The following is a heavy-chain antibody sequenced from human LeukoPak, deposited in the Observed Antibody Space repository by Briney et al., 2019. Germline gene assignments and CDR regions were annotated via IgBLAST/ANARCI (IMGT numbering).Heavy chain of an antibody. J-gene: IGHJ4*02. CDR2: IYYSGST. V-gene: IGHV4-39*07. CDR3: ASLVKGIAVAGTVDY. CDR1: GGSISSSSYY. D-gene: IGHD6-19*01. Sequence: SETLSLTCTVSGGSISSSSYYWGWIRQPPGKGLEWIGSIYYSGSTYYNPSLKSRVTISVDTSKNQFSLKLSSVTAADTAVYYCASLVKGIAVAGTVDYWGQGTLVTVSS.